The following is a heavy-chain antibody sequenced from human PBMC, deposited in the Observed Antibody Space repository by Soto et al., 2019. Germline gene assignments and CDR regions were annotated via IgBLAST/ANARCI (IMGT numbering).Heavy chain of an antibody. CDR1: GYPFIKYG. V-gene: IGHV1-18*04. CDR2: IKVDSGYT. Sequence: QLQLVQSAAEVKKPGASVRVSCKAYGYPFIKYGISWIRQAPEQGLEWMGWIKVDSGYTNYAQKFQGRVTMTADTSSDTAFMELRSLRLYDTAVYFCATSYYTVFDPWGQGTLVSVSS. CDR3: ATSYYTVFDP. D-gene: IGHD1-26*01. J-gene: IGHJ5*02.